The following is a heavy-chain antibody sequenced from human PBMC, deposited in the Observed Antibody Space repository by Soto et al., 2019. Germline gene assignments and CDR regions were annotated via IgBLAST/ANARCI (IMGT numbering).Heavy chain of an antibody. V-gene: IGHV4-59*08. D-gene: IGHD3-9*01. Sequence: SETLSLTCSVSGGSISSYYWSWIRQPPGKGLEWIGYIYYSGSTNYNPSLKSRVTISVDTSKNQFSLKLSSVTAADTAVYYCARLRFDYDILTGYYFDYWGQATLVTAPQ. CDR1: GGSISSYY. CDR2: IYYSGST. CDR3: ARLRFDYDILTGYYFDY. J-gene: IGHJ4*02.